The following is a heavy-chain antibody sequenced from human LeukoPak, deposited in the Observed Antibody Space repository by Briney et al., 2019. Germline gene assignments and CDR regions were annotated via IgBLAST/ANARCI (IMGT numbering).Heavy chain of an antibody. CDR2: INHSGST. Sequence: PSETLSLTCTVYGGSFSGYYWSWIRQPPGKGLEWIGEINHSGSTNYNPSLKSRVTISVDTSKNQFSLKLSSVTAADTAVYYCARVSYGSVLDYWGQGTLVTVSS. J-gene: IGHJ4*02. CDR1: GGSFSGYY. V-gene: IGHV4-34*01. CDR3: ARVSYGSVLDY. D-gene: IGHD3-10*01.